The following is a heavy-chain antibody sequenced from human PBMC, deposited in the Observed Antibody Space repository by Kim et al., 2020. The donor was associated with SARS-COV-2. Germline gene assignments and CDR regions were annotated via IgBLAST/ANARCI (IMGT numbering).Heavy chain of an antibody. D-gene: IGHD3-9*01. Sequence: RVTISEDTSKNRFSLKLSSVTAADTAVYYCARHLYYDILTGYYPYYFDYWGQGTLVTVSS. V-gene: IGHV4-39*01. J-gene: IGHJ4*02. CDR3: ARHLYYDILTGYYPYYFDY.